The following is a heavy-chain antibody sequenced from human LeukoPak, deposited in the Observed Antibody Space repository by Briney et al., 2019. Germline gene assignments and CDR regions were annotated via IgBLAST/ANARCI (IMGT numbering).Heavy chain of an antibody. CDR1: GGSFSGYY. CDR3: ARHLWFGELSGFDY. V-gene: IGHV4-34*01. J-gene: IGHJ4*02. CDR2: INHSGST. D-gene: IGHD3-10*01. Sequence: SETLSLTCAVYGGSFSGYYWSWIRQPPGKGLECIGEINHSGSTNYNPSLKSRVTISVDTSKNQFSLKLSSVTAADTAVYYCARHLWFGELSGFDYWGQGTLVTVSS.